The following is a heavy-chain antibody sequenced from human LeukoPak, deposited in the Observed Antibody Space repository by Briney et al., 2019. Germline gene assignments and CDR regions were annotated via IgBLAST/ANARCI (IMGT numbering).Heavy chain of an antibody. CDR2: ISISGTTI. Sequence: EGSLRLSCAASGFTFSTYEMNWVRQAPGKGLEWVSYISISGTTIYYADSVKGRFTISRDNAKNSLYLQMNSLRVEDMAVYYCAREGLWGAARDAFDIWGQGTMVTVSS. D-gene: IGHD6-6*01. CDR3: AREGLWGAARDAFDI. CDR1: GFTFSTYE. J-gene: IGHJ3*02. V-gene: IGHV3-48*03.